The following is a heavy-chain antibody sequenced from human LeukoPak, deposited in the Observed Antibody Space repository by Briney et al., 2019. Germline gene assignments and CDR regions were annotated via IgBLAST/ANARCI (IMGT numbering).Heavy chain of an antibody. V-gene: IGHV3-30*02. CDR3: ARPDDSSGSFPDY. CDR1: GFTFSSYG. J-gene: IGHJ4*02. CDR2: IRYDGSNK. Sequence: GGSLRLSCAASGFTFSSYGMHWVRQAPGKGLEWVAFIRYDGSNKYYADSVKGRFTISRDNSKNTLYLQMNSLRAEDTAVYYCARPDDSSGSFPDYWGQGTLVTVSS. D-gene: IGHD3-22*01.